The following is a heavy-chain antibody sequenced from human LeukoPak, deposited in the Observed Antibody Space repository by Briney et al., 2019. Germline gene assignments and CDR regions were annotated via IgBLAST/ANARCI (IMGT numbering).Heavy chain of an antibody. CDR2: IYYSGST. V-gene: IGHV4-39*01. CDR1: GGSISSSSYY. J-gene: IGHJ5*02. Sequence: SETLSLTCTVSGGSISSSSYYWGWIRQPPGKGLEWIGSIYYSGSTYYNPSLKSRVTISVDTSKNQFSLKLSSVTAADTAVYYCARYSGSYYNNWFDPWGQGTLVTVSS. D-gene: IGHD1-26*01. CDR3: ARYSGSYYNNWFDP.